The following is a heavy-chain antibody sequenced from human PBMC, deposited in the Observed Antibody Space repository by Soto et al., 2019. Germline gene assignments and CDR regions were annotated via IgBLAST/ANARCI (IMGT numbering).Heavy chain of an antibody. D-gene: IGHD3-3*01. J-gene: IGHJ6*03. Sequence: GGSLRLSCAASGFTFSNYAMTWVRQAPGKGLEWVSAIGNNGGTTYYADSVRGRFTISRDNSKNTLFLQMNSLRAEDTALYYCAKVFSSRYYYYMDVWGKGTTVTVSS. CDR3: AKVFSSRYYYYMDV. V-gene: IGHV3-23*01. CDR1: GFTFSNYA. CDR2: IGNNGGTT.